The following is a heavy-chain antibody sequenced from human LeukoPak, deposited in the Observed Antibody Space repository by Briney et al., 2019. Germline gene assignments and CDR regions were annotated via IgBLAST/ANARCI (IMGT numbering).Heavy chain of an antibody. V-gene: IGHV3-74*01. CDR1: GFTFSSYW. CDR3: ARGFSGSSPDFDI. D-gene: IGHD1-26*01. CDR2: INTDGSST. Sequence: GGSLRLSCAASGFTFSSYWMHWVRQAPGKGLVWVSRINTDGSSTSYADSVKGRFTISRDNAKNTLYLQMNSLRAEDTAVYYCARGFSGSSPDFDIWGQGTMVTVSS. J-gene: IGHJ3*02.